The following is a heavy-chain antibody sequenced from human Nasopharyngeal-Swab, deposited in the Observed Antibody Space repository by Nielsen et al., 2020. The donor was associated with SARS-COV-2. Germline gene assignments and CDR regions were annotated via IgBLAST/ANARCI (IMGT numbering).Heavy chain of an antibody. CDR3: ARVRDNGYYFDS. V-gene: IGHV4-30-4*01. CDR2: IYYRGTT. J-gene: IGHJ4*02. D-gene: IGHD5-24*01. Sequence: SETLSLTCPVSGGSISSRDYYWSWIRQSPGKGLDWIGYIYYRGTTDYNPTLQSRVAMSVDTSKNEFSLKVMSVTASDTATYYCARVRDNGYYFDSWGQGTLVTVSS. CDR1: GGSISSRDYY.